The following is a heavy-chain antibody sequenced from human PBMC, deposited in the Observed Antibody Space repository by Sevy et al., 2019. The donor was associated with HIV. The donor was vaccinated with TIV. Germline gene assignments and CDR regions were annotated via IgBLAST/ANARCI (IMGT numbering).Heavy chain of an antibody. CDR3: AKELYDFWSGYYISGYYYGMDV. V-gene: IGHV3-30*18. J-gene: IGHJ6*02. D-gene: IGHD3-3*01. CDR1: GFTFSNYG. Sequence: GGSLRLSCAASGFTFSNYGIHWVRRAPGKGLEWVALISYDGSNKYYADSVKGRFTISRDNFKNTLYLQMNSLRAEDTAVYYCAKELYDFWSGYYISGYYYGMDVWGQGTTVTVSS. CDR2: ISYDGSNK.